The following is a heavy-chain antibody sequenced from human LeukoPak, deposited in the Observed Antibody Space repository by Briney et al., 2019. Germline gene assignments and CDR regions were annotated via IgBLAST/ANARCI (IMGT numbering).Heavy chain of an antibody. D-gene: IGHD2-2*02. CDR2: IKRKADGGTT. CDR1: GFTFSNAW. J-gene: IGHJ6*03. V-gene: IGHV3-15*01. Sequence: GGSLRLSCAASGFTFSNAWMSWVGQAPGKGREGVGRIKRKADGGTTDYAAPVKGRFTISRDDSKNTLSLQMNSLKTEDTAVYYCTTGDCRSTSCYTDYYYYYMDVWGKGTTVTVSS. CDR3: TTGDCRSTSCYTDYYYYYMDV.